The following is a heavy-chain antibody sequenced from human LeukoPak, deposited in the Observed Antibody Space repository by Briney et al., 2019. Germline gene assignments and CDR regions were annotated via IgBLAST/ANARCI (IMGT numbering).Heavy chain of an antibody. CDR2: IRGSGGST. Sequence: LPGTSLRLSCTASGFTFSDYGMHWVRQAPGKGLEWVPGIRGSGGSTNYADSVKGRFTISRDNPKNTLYLQMNSLRAEDTAVYFCAKRGVVIRVILVGFHKEAYYFDSWGQGALVTVSS. J-gene: IGHJ4*02. V-gene: IGHV3-23*01. CDR3: AKRGVVIRVILVGFHKEAYYFDS. D-gene: IGHD3-22*01. CDR1: GFTFSDYG.